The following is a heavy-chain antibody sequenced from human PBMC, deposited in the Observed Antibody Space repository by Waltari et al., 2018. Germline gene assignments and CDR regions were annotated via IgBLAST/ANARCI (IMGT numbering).Heavy chain of an antibody. D-gene: IGHD6-13*01. V-gene: IGHV4-34*01. CDR3: ARGGISSSWYDPKDDAFDI. Sequence: QVQLQQWGAGLLKPSETLSLTCAVYGGSFSGYYWSWIRQPPGKGLEWIGEINHSGSTNYNPSLNSRVTISVDTSKNQFSLKLSSVTAADTAVYYCARGGISSSWYDPKDDAFDIWGQGTMVTVSS. CDR1: GGSFSGYY. CDR2: INHSGST. J-gene: IGHJ3*02.